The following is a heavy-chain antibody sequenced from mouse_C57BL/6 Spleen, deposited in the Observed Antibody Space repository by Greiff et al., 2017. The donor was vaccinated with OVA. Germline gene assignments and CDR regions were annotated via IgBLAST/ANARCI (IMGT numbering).Heavy chain of an antibody. Sequence: QVQLQQPGAELVKPGASVKLSCQASGYTFTSYWMQWVKQRPGQGLEWIGEIDPSDRYTNYNQKFKGKATLTVDTSSSTAYMQLSSLTSEDSAVYYCARVYDGYPFDYWGQGTTLTVSS. V-gene: IGHV1-50*01. CDR2: IDPSDRYT. J-gene: IGHJ2*01. CDR3: ARVYDGYPFDY. CDR1: GYTFTSYW. D-gene: IGHD2-3*01.